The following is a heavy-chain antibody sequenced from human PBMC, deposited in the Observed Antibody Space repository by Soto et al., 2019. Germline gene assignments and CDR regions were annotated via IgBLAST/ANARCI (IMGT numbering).Heavy chain of an antibody. CDR3: AKDTWFGELAWAFDI. J-gene: IGHJ3*02. V-gene: IGHV3-30*18. CDR1: GFTFSSYG. D-gene: IGHD3-10*01. CDR2: ISYDGSNK. Sequence: GGSLRLSCAASGFTFSSYGMHWVRQAPGKGLEWVAVISYDGSNKYYADSVKGRFTISRDNSKNTLYLQMNSLRAEDTAVYYCAKDTWFGELAWAFDIWGQGTMVTVSS.